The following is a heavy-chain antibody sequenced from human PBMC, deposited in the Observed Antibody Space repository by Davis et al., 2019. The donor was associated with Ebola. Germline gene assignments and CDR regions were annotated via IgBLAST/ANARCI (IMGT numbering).Heavy chain of an antibody. D-gene: IGHD1-7*01. CDR1: GFSFSSYG. V-gene: IGHV3-23*01. CDR2: ISPSAGST. J-gene: IGHJ3*02. Sequence: GGSLRLSCAGSGFSFSSYGMSWVRQAPGKGLEWVSAISPSAGSTFYGDSVNGRFTISRDNSRSTLYLQMNTLRADDTAVYYCVKDLGTSGIFEIWGQGTVVTVSS. CDR3: VKDLGTSGIFEI.